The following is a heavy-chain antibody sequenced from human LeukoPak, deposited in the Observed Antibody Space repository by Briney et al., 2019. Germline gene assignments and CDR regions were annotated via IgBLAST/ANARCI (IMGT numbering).Heavy chain of an antibody. CDR3: TRDPFGSKGLFHS. V-gene: IGHV3-53*01. D-gene: IGHD2/OR15-2a*01. J-gene: IGHJ4*02. CDR2: IYSDGTT. CDR1: GFIVSNNY. Sequence: PGGSLRLSCAASGFIVSNNYKNWVRQAPGKGLEWVSIIYSDGTTYYADSVKGRFTISRDNSKNTLYLQMNSLRAEDTAVYYCTRDPFGSKGLFHSWGQGTLVSVSS.